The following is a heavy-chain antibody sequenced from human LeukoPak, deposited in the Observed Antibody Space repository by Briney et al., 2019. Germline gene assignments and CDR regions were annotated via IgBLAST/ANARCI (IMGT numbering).Heavy chain of an antibody. J-gene: IGHJ1*01. V-gene: IGHV3-21*01. CDR3: VRDFNTVTTAYLQH. CDR2: ISSSSRHR. D-gene: IGHD4-17*01. Sequence: KPGESLRLSCVASGFTFSTYSMNWVRQAPGKGLEWVSSISSSSRHRYYADSVEGRFTISRDDAKNSVYLQMNSLRAEETAVYYCVRDFNTVTTAYLQHWGQGTLVTVSS. CDR1: GFTFSTYS.